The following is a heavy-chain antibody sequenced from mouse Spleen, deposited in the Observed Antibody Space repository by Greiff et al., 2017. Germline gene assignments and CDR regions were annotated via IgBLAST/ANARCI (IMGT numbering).Heavy chain of an antibody. CDR2: ISSGGGNT. Sequence: EVKLMESGGGLVKLGGSLKLSCAASGFTFSSYAMSWVRQTPEKRLEWVATISSGGGNTYYPDSVKGRFTISRDNAKNTLYLQMSSLKSEDTAMYYCARHSSDYFDYWGQGTTLTVSS. D-gene: IGHD3-1*01. J-gene: IGHJ2*01. CDR1: GFTFSSYA. V-gene: IGHV5-9*04. CDR3: ARHSSDYFDY.